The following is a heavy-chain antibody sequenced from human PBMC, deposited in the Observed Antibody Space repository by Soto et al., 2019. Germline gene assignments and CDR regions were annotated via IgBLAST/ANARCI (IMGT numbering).Heavy chain of an antibody. V-gene: IGHV3-23*01. CDR2: ISGSGGST. D-gene: IGHD4-17*01. Sequence: EVQLLESGGGLVQPGGSLRLSCAASGFTFSSYAMSWVRQAPGKGLEWVSAISGSGGSTYCADSVKGRFTISRDNSKNTLYLQMSSLRAEDTAGYYCSDYARSDALDIWGQGTMVTVSS. J-gene: IGHJ3*02. CDR1: GFTFSSYA. CDR3: SDYARSDALDI.